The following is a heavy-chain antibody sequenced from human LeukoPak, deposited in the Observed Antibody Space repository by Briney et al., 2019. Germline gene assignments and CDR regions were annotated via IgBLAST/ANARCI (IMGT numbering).Heavy chain of an antibody. CDR2: INPNSGGT. CDR3: ANLGYCSGGSCAIRYFDY. J-gene: IGHJ4*02. V-gene: IGHV1-2*02. Sequence: ASVKVSCKASGYTFTGYYMHWVRRAPGQGLEWMGWINPNSGGTNYAQKFQGRVTMTRDTSISTAYMELSRLRSDDTAVYYCANLGYCSGGSCAIRYFDYWGQGTLVTVSS. CDR1: GYTFTGYY. D-gene: IGHD2-15*01.